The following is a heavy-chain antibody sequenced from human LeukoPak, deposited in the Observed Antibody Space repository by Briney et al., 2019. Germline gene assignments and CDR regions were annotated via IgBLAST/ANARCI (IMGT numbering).Heavy chain of an antibody. J-gene: IGHJ4*02. Sequence: GGSLRLSCAASGFTFSSYSMHWVHQSPGKGLEWVSSISSSSSYIYYTDSLKGRFTISRDNAKKSLYLQMNSLRAEDTAVYFCAREGLYNYGYVYGYWGQGTLVTVSS. V-gene: IGHV3-21*01. CDR2: ISSSSSYI. D-gene: IGHD5-18*01. CDR1: GFTFSSYS. CDR3: AREGLYNYGYVYGY.